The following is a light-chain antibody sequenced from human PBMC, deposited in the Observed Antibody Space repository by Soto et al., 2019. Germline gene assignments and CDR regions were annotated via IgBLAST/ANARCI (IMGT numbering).Light chain of an antibody. CDR3: QQYGSSLLFT. V-gene: IGKV3-20*01. CDR1: QSVSSSY. CDR2: GAS. Sequence: EIVLTQSPGTLSLSPGERATLSCRASQSVSSSYLAWYQQKPGQAPRILIYGASSRATGIPDRFSGSGSGTDFTLTISRLEPEDFAVYYWQQYGSSLLFTFGPGTKVDIK. J-gene: IGKJ3*01.